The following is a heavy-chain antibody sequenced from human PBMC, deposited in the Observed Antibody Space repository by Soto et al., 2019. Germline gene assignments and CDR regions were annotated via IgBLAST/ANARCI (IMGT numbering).Heavy chain of an antibody. Sequence: QVQLQEAGPGLVKPSQTLSLTCTVSGDSISSGGYYWNWIRQHPGKGLEWVGCIYYSGYTYYNPSLQSRVTISVDTSENQFSLKLRSVTAADTAVYYCARGGAASHDYVWGSYGMDVWGQGTTVTVSS. CDR3: ARGGAASHDYVWGSYGMDV. V-gene: IGHV4-31*03. J-gene: IGHJ6*02. D-gene: IGHD3-16*01. CDR2: IYYSGYT. CDR1: GDSISSGGYY.